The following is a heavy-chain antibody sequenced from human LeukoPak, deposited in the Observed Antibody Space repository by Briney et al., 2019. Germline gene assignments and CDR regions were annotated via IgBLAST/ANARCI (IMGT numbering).Heavy chain of an antibody. D-gene: IGHD2-2*01. Sequence: SETLSLTCTVSGGSISSYYWSWIRQPPGKGLEWIGYIYYSGSTNYNPSLKSRVTISVDTSKNQFSLKLSSVTAADTAVYYCARAPRSNRAFDIWGQGTMVTVSS. CDR1: GGSISSYY. CDR3: ARAPRSNRAFDI. J-gene: IGHJ3*02. V-gene: IGHV4-59*01. CDR2: IYYSGST.